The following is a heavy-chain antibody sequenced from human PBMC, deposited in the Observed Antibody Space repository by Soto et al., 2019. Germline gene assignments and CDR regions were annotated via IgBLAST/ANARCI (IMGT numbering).Heavy chain of an antibody. CDR2: IYSGGST. CDR3: ARRLFVPAADAFDI. J-gene: IGHJ3*02. Sequence: GGSLRLSCAASGFTVSSNYMSWVRQAPGKGLEWVSVIYSGGSTYYADSVKGRFTISRDNSKNTLYLQMNSLRAEDTAVYYCARRLFVPAADAFDIWGQGTMVTVSS. V-gene: IGHV3-66*04. CDR1: GFTVSSNY. D-gene: IGHD2-2*01.